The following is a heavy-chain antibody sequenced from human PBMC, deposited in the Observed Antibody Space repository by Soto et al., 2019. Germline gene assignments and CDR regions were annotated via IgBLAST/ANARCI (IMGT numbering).Heavy chain of an antibody. D-gene: IGHD3-9*01. CDR3: AAVPYDILTGVRVVEYYFDY. J-gene: IGHJ4*02. CDR2: VVVGSGNT. CDR1: GFTFTSSA. V-gene: IGHV1-58*01. Sequence: QMQLVPSGPEVKKPGTSVKVSCKASGFTFTSSAVQRVRQARGPRLEWIGSVVVGSGNTNYSQKFQERGTIIRDMSTTTASLELRSLRCEDTAVYYCAAVPYDILTGVRVVEYYFDYWGQGTLVTVSS.